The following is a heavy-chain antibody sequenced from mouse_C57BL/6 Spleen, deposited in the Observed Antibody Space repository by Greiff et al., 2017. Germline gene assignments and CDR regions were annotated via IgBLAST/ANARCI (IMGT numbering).Heavy chain of an antibody. J-gene: IGHJ4*01. CDR3: AHSSKDAMDY. D-gene: IGHD3-1*01. CDR1: GYTFTSYW. V-gene: IGHV1-69*01. CDR2: IDPSDSYT. Sequence: QVQLKQPGAELVMPGASVKLSCKASGYTFTSYWMHWVKQRPGQGLEWIGEIDPSDSYTNYNQKFKGKSTLTVDKSSSTAYMQLSSLTSEDSAVYYCAHSSKDAMDYWGQGTSVTVSS.